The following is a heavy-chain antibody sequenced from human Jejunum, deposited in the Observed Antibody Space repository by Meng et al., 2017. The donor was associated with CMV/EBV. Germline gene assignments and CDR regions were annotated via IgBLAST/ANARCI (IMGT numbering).Heavy chain of an antibody. Sequence: ASGFTFSSYWMHWVRQAPGKGLVWVSRINSDGRTTYYADSVKGRFTISRDNAKNTLYLQVNSLRAGDTAVYYCARGTTGGHYYFDYWGQGNLVTVSS. V-gene: IGHV3-74*01. CDR2: INSDGRTT. D-gene: IGHD2-21*02. CDR1: GFTFSSYW. CDR3: ARGTTGGHYYFDY. J-gene: IGHJ4*02.